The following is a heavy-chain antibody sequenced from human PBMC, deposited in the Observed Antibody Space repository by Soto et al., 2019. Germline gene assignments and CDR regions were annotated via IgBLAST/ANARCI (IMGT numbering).Heavy chain of an antibody. J-gene: IGHJ4*02. V-gene: IGHV3-23*01. CDR3: AKVSRGIGVVPAALK. CDR1: GHTFHNYA. Sequence: EVQLLESGGGLEQPGGSLRLSCVGSGHTFHNYAMTWVRQAPGKGLEWVSGISGSGGSTYYADSVRGRFTISRDDSKNTLYLQMNSLRAEDTAVYYCAKVSRGIGVVPAALKWGQGTLVTVSS. CDR2: ISGSGGST. D-gene: IGHD2-2*01.